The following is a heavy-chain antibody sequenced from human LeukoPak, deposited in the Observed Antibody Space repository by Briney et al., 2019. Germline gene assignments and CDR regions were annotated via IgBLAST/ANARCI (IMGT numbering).Heavy chain of an antibody. CDR3: ASSPLYCSGGSCYAYYFDY. J-gene: IGHJ4*02. CDR1: GGSISSYY. V-gene: IGHV4-59*08. Sequence: SETLSLTCTVSGGSISSYYWSWIRQPPGKGLEWIGYIYYSGSTNYNPSLKSRVTTSVDTSKNQFSLKLSSVTAADTAVYYCASSPLYCSGGSCYAYYFDYWGQGTLVTVSS. CDR2: IYYSGST. D-gene: IGHD2-15*01.